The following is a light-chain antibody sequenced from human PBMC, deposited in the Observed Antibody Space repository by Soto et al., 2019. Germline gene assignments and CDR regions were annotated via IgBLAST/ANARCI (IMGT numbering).Light chain of an antibody. CDR2: ATS. V-gene: IGKV1-39*01. Sequence: DIEMTQSPTSLSASVGDTVTITCRASQSISTFLYWYQQKPGKAPNLLIYATSNLHSGVPSRFSGSGSGPDFTLTIGSLQPEDFATYYCQRSSNVFSFTFGQGTRLEIK. J-gene: IGKJ5*01. CDR3: QRSSNVFSFT. CDR1: QSISTF.